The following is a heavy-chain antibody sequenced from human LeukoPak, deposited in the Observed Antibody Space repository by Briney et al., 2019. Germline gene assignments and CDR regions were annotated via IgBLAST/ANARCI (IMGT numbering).Heavy chain of an antibody. Sequence: ASVKVSCKASGYTFTGYYMHWVRQAPGQGLEWMGWINPNSGGTNYAQKFQGRVTMTRDTSISTAYMELSRLRSDDTAVYYCARVKVSGNLLTAYYMDVWGKGTTVTVSS. V-gene: IGHV1-2*02. CDR2: INPNSGGT. CDR3: ARVKVSGNLLTAYYMDV. CDR1: GYTFTGYY. D-gene: IGHD3-10*01. J-gene: IGHJ6*03.